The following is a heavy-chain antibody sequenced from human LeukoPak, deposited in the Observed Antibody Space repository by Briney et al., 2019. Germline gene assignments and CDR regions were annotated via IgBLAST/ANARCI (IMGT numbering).Heavy chain of an antibody. CDR2: IRRDGTIT. Sequence: GGSLRLSCAASGFTFSTYAVTWVRQAPGKGLLFVSYIRRDGTITKYADSVKGRFTISRDNAKNTLYLQMNSLGAEDTAIYFCTRGRNLGATTFFFGYWGSGVLVTVSS. D-gene: IGHD1-26*01. CDR3: TRGRNLGATTFFFGY. J-gene: IGHJ4*01. V-gene: IGHV3-74*03. CDR1: GFTFSTYA.